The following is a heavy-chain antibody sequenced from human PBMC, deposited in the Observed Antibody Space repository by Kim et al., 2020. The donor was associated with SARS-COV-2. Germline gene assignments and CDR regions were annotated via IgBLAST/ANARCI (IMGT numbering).Heavy chain of an antibody. CDR3: ARIYYGSGSYFDY. D-gene: IGHD3-10*01. Sequence: YADSVKGRFTISRDNAKNSLYLQMNSLRAEDTAVYYCARIYYGSGSYFDYWGQGTLVTVSS. J-gene: IGHJ4*02. V-gene: IGHV3-48*03.